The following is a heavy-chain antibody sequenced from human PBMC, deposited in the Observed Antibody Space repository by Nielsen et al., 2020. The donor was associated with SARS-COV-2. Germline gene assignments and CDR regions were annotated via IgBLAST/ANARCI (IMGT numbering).Heavy chain of an antibody. CDR1: GGTFSSYA. J-gene: IGHJ5*02. Sequence: SVKVSCKASGGTFSSYAISWVRQVPGQGLEWMGRIIPILGIANYAQKFQGRVTITADKSTSTAYMELSSLRSEDTAVYYCARDLRTRLRYFDWLLPDNWFDPWGQGTLVTVSS. CDR3: ARDLRTRLRYFDWLLPDNWFDP. CDR2: IIPILGIA. V-gene: IGHV1-69*04. D-gene: IGHD3-9*01.